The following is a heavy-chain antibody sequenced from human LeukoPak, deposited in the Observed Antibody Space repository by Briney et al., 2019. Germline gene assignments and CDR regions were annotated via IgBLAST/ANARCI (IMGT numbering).Heavy chain of an antibody. CDR2: ISGSGGST. D-gene: IGHD6-13*01. J-gene: IGHJ4*02. V-gene: IGHV3-23*01. CDR3: ANFVAAADPFDY. CDR1: GFTFSSYA. Sequence: GGSLRLSCAASGFTFSSYAMSWVRQATGKGLEWVSAISGSGGSTYYADSVKGRFTISRDNSKNTLYLQMNSLRAEDTAVYYCANFVAAADPFDYWGQGTLVTVSS.